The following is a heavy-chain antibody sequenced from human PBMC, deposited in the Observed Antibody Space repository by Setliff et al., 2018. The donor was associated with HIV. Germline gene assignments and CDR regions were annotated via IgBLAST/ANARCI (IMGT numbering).Heavy chain of an antibody. CDR2: IYTSGST. CDR3: ARGRSGWIYFDY. CDR1: DASISNYH. Sequence: SETLSLTCTVSDASISNYHWSWIRQPPGKGLEWIGYIYTSGSTNYNPSLKSRVTISVDTSKNQFSLKLSSVTAADTAVYYCARGRSGWIYFDYWGQGTLVTVSS. J-gene: IGHJ4*02. D-gene: IGHD6-19*01. V-gene: IGHV4-4*08.